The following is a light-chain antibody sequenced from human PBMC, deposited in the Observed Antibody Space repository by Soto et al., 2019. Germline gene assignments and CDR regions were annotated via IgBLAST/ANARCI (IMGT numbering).Light chain of an antibody. CDR2: DVT. J-gene: IGLJ1*01. CDR1: SRDVGGYNY. Sequence: QSALTQPASVSGSPGQSITISCTGTSRDVGGYNYVSWYQQHPGKAPKLMIYDVTNRPSGVSNRFSGSKSGNTASLTISGLQAEDEADYYCSSFTTSNTYVFGTGTKLTVL. V-gene: IGLV2-14*01. CDR3: SSFTTSNTYV.